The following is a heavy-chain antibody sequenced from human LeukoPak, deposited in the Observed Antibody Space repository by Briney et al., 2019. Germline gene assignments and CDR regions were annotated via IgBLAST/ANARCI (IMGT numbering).Heavy chain of an antibody. CDR3: ARRGSGTVTTGPLNY. CDR2: ISYDGSNK. CDR1: GFTFSSYA. Sequence: GGSLRLSCAASGFTFSSYAMHWVRQAPGKGLEWVAVISYDGSNKYYADSVKGRFTISRDNSKNTLYLQMNSLRAEDTAVYYCARRGSGTVTTGPLNYWGQGTLVTVSS. D-gene: IGHD4-17*01. V-gene: IGHV3-30-3*01. J-gene: IGHJ4*02.